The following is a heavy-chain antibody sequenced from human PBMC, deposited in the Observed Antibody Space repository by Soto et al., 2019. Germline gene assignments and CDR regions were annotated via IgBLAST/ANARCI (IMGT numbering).Heavy chain of an antibody. J-gene: IGHJ4*02. CDR2: VSGYNGNT. Sequence: QVQLVQSGAEVKKPGASVTVSCNFSGYIFTNFAINWVRQAPGQGLEWMGWVSGYNGNTNYARKFQGRVTMTTDTSTSTAYMELTSLRSDDTAIYFCAIVRGVRGYHYVEPFDYWGQGTLVTVSS. V-gene: IGHV1-18*04. CDR1: GYIFTNFA. D-gene: IGHD4-17*01. CDR3: AIVRGVRGYHYVEPFDY.